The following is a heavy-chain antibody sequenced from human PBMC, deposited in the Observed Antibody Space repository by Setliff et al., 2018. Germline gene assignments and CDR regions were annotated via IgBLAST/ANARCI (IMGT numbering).Heavy chain of an antibody. V-gene: IGHV1-18*01. CDR2: VSPNTGNT. CDR1: GGTLSGYA. Sequence: GASVKVSCKASGGTLSGYAFNWVRQAPGQGLEWMGWVSPNTGNTYSTQKFQGRVTLTTDTSTSIAYMEVKSLTSDDTAVYYCARLVRYCTRTACQKVAGDESWGQGTLVTVSS. CDR3: ARLVRYCTRTACQKVAGDES. J-gene: IGHJ5*01. D-gene: IGHD2-8*01.